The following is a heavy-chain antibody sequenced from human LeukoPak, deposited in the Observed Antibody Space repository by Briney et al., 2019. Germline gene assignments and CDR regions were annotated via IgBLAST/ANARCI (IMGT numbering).Heavy chain of an antibody. CDR2: IYYSGST. V-gene: IGHV4-39*01. J-gene: IGHJ4*02. CDR1: GGSISSSSYY. Sequence: PSVTLSLTCTVSGGSISSSSYYWGWIRQPPGKGLEWIGSIYYSGSTYYNPSLKSRITRSVDTSKSQFSLKLSSVTAADTAVYYCARGDCSGGSCYLFDYWGQGALVTVSS. D-gene: IGHD2-15*01. CDR3: ARGDCSGGSCYLFDY.